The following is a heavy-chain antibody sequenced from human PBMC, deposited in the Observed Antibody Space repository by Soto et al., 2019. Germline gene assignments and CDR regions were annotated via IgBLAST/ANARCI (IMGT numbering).Heavy chain of an antibody. CDR3: AKEDCTNGVCYFDY. V-gene: IGHV3-23*01. D-gene: IGHD2-8*01. Sequence: PGGSLRLSCAAPGFTFSSHALSWGRPAPGKGLEWVSVIRCNGSSTYYADSVKGRFTISRDNSKNTLYLQMNSLRAEDTAVYYCAKEDCTNGVCYFDYSGQGTLVTVSS. CDR2: IRCNGSST. J-gene: IGHJ4*02. CDR1: GFTFSSHA.